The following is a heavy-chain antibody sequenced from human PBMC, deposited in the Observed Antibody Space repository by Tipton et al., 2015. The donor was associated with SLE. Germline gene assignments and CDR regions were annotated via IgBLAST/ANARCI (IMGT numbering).Heavy chain of an antibody. CDR2: IYYSGST. CDR3: ARGISGYSSSWYYYYYNMDV. D-gene: IGHD6-13*01. J-gene: IGHJ6*02. V-gene: IGHV4-31*03. Sequence: TLSLTCTVSGGSISSDGYYWNWIRQHPGKGLEWIGYIYYSGSTYYNPSLKSRVTISVDTSKNQFSLKLTSVTAADTAVYYCARGISGYSSSWYYYYYNMDVWGQGTTVTVSS. CDR1: GGSISSDGYY.